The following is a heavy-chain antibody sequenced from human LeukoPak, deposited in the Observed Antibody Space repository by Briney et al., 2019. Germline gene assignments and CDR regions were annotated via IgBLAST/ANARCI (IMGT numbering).Heavy chain of an antibody. CDR3: AAERPAAGTSYYYYYGMDV. J-gene: IGHJ6*02. CDR2: IVVGSGNT. Sequence: SVKVSCKASGFTFTSSAMQWVRQARGQRLEWIGWIVVGSGNTNYAQKFQERVTITRDMSTSTAYMELSSLRSEDTAVYYCAAERPAAGTSYYYYYGMDVWGQGTTVTVSS. V-gene: IGHV1-58*02. D-gene: IGHD6-13*01. CDR1: GFTFTSSA.